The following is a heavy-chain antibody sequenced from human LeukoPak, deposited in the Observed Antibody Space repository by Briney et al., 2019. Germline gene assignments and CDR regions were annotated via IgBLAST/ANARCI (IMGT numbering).Heavy chain of an antibody. Sequence: SETLSLTCTVSGGPISSYYWSWIRQPAGKGLEWIGRMYTSGSTNYNPSLKSRVTMSVDTSKNQFSLKLSSVTAADTAVYYRARVHYGDYGYYFDYWGQGTLVTVSS. CDR1: GGPISSYY. J-gene: IGHJ4*02. D-gene: IGHD4-17*01. CDR3: ARVHYGDYGYYFDY. CDR2: MYTSGST. V-gene: IGHV4-4*07.